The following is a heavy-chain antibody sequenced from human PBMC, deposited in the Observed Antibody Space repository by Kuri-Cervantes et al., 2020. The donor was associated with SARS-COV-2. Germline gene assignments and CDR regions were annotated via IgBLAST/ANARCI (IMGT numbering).Heavy chain of an antibody. CDR3: ASTKLVTVFSGAFDI. CDR2: IITAFGTA. D-gene: IGHD3-10*01. Sequence: SVKVSCKASGGTFDSYTISWVRQTPGQGLEWMGGIITAFGTANYAQKFQDRVTLIADKSTSTVFMELSRLSSEDTAVYYCASTKLVTVFSGAFDIWGQGTMVTVSS. J-gene: IGHJ3*02. CDR1: GGTFDSYT. V-gene: IGHV1-69*06.